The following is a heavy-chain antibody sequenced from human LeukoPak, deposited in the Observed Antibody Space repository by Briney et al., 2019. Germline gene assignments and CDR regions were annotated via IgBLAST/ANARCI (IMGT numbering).Heavy chain of an antibody. V-gene: IGHV4-59*08. CDR3: AGLQPYYYDSSGYYGI. CDR1: GGSISSYY. D-gene: IGHD3-22*01. CDR2: IYYSGST. Sequence: SETLSLTCTVSGGSISSYYWSWIRQPPGKGLEWIGYIYYSGSTNYNPSLKSRVTISVDTSKNQFSLKLSSVTAADTAVYYCAGLQPYYYDSSGYYGIWGQGTMVTVSS. J-gene: IGHJ3*02.